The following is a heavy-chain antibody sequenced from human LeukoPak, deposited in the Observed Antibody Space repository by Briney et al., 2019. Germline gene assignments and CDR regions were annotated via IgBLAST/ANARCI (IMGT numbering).Heavy chain of an antibody. CDR3: ARLKFMTTVVTPLR. Sequence: PSETLSLTCTVSGGSLSSSSYYWGWIRQPPGTGLEWVGSIYYSGSTYYTPSLKSRVTISVDTSKNQFSLKLSSVTAADTAVYYCARLKFMTTVVTPLRWGQGTLVTVSS. CDR2: IYYSGST. J-gene: IGHJ4*02. V-gene: IGHV4-39*01. CDR1: GGSLSSSSYY. D-gene: IGHD4-17*01.